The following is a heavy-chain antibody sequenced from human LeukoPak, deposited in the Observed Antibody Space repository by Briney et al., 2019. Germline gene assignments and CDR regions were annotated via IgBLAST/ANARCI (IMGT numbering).Heavy chain of an antibody. D-gene: IGHD3-10*01. CDR2: IYYSGST. CDR1: GGSISSGDYY. J-gene: IGHJ5*02. CDR3: ARGVYYYGSGRFDP. V-gene: IGHV4-30-4*01. Sequence: SETLSLTCTVSGGSISSGDYYWSWIRQPPGKGLEWIGYIYYSGSTYYNPSLKSRVTISVDTSKNQFSLKLSSVTAADTAVYYCARGVYYYGSGRFDPWGQGTLVTVSA.